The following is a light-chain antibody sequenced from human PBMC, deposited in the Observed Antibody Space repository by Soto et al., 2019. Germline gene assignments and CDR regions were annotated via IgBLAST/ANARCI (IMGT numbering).Light chain of an antibody. CDR3: QQYGSSPWT. CDR2: GAS. Sequence: EIVLTQSPGTLSLSPWERATLSCRASQSVSSSYLAWYQQKPGQAPRLLIYGASSRATGIQDRFSGSGSGTDFTLTINSLEPEDVAGYYCQQYGSSPWTFGQGTKVEIK. V-gene: IGKV3-20*01. J-gene: IGKJ1*01. CDR1: QSVSSSY.